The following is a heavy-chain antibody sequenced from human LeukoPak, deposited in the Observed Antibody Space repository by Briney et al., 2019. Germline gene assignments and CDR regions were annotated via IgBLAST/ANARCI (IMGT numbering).Heavy chain of an antibody. CDR2: IYFRGNT. CDR3: ARGPNMVRGVIITPYFDY. Sequence: PSETLSLTCTVSRGSISSSTHYWGWIRQPPGKGLEWIGNIYFRGNTYYSPSLKSRVTISVDTSKNQFSLKLSSVTAADTAAYYCARGPNMVRGVIITPYFDYWGQGTLVTVSS. CDR1: RGSISSSTHY. J-gene: IGHJ4*02. V-gene: IGHV4-39*07. D-gene: IGHD3-10*01.